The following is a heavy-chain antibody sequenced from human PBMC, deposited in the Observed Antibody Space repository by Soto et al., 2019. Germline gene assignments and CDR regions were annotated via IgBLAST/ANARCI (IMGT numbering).Heavy chain of an antibody. Sequence: GGSLRLSCVVSGFSVSATSILWVRQATGKGLEWVSLMHRGGTTDNADSVKGRFTTSRDKSKNTLYLHMNGLRVEDTAVYYCARVNTTLVDHFDCWGQGTLVTVS. CDR1: GFSVSATS. D-gene: IGHD5-18*01. J-gene: IGHJ4*02. V-gene: IGHV3-53*01. CDR3: ARVNTTLVDHFDC. CDR2: MHRGGTT.